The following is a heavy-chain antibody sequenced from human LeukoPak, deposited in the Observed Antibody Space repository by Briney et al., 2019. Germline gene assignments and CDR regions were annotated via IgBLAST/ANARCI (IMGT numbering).Heavy chain of an antibody. CDR1: GFTLSSKV. CDR2: IIRDGTGT. CDR3: ARAVGYGAGSYGFDI. J-gene: IGHJ3*02. D-gene: IGHD3-10*01. V-gene: IGHV3-74*01. Sequence: GGSLRLSCAASGFTLSSKVMHWVRQAPGTGLGWVSRIIRDGTGTDYADSVKGRFTISRDIATNTLYLQMNSLRAEDTAVYYCARAVGYGAGSYGFDIWGQGTTVTVSS.